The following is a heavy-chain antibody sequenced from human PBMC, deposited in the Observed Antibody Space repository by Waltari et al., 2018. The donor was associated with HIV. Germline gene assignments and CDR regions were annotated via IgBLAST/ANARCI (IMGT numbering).Heavy chain of an antibody. CDR3: ARTSKYSGSYGAFDI. V-gene: IGHV2-70*15. CDR2: IDWDDDK. J-gene: IGHJ3*02. Sequence: QVTLRESGPALVKPTQTLTLTCTFSGFSLSTSGMCVSWIRQPPGKALEWLARIDWDDDKYYSTSLKTRLTISKDTSKNQVVLTMTNMDPVDTATYYCARTSKYSGSYGAFDIWGQGTMVTVSS. CDR1: GFSLSTSGMC. D-gene: IGHD1-26*01.